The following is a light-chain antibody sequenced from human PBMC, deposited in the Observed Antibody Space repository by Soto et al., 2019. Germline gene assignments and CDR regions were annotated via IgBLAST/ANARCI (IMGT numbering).Light chain of an antibody. Sequence: QSALTQPPSASGSPGQSVTISCTGTSSDVGGYNYVSWYQQHPGKAPKLIIYEVTERPSGVPDRFSGSKSGNTASLTVSGLQADDEADYYCCSYAGSNNFVFGTGTKVTVL. V-gene: IGLV2-8*01. CDR2: EVT. J-gene: IGLJ1*01. CDR1: SSDVGGYNY. CDR3: CSYAGSNNFV.